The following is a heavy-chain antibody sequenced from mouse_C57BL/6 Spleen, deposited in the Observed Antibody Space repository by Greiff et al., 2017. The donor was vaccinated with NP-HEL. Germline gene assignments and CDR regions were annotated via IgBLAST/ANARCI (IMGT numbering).Heavy chain of an antibody. D-gene: IGHD1-1*01. CDR1: GFTFSSYA. CDR3: ARRGITTRAMDY. CDR2: ISDGGSYT. Sequence: EVQRVESGGGLVKPGGSLKLSCAASGFTFSSYAMSWVRQTPEKRLEWVATISDGGSYTYYPDNVKGRFTISRDNAKNNLYLQMSHLKSEDTAMYYCARRGITTRAMDYWGQGTSVTVSS. J-gene: IGHJ4*01. V-gene: IGHV5-4*01.